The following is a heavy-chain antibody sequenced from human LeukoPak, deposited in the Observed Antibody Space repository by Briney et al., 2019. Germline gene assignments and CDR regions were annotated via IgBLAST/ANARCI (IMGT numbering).Heavy chain of an antibody. V-gene: IGHV3-30-3*01. CDR2: ISYDGSNK. CDR3: ARETAAGTYFDY. J-gene: IGHJ4*02. Sequence: GGSLRLSCAASGSTFSSYAMHWVRQAPGKGLEWVAVISYDGSNKYYADSVKGRFTISRDNSKNTLYLQMNSLRAEDTAVYYCARETAAGTYFDYWGQGTLVTVSS. CDR1: GSTFSSYA. D-gene: IGHD6-13*01.